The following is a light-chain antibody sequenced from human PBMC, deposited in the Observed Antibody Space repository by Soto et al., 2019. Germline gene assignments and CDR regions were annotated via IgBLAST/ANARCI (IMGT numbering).Light chain of an antibody. V-gene: IGLV2-14*03. CDR3: SSYKSTSTPYV. CDR2: DVT. J-gene: IGLJ1*01. CDR1: SSDIGSYNY. Sequence: QSVRTQPASVSGSPGQSITISCTGTSSDIGSYNYVSWYQQHPDKAPKLIIYDVTNRPAGISSRFSASKSGDTASLTISVLQADDEADYFCSSYKSTSTPYVFGTGTKVTVL.